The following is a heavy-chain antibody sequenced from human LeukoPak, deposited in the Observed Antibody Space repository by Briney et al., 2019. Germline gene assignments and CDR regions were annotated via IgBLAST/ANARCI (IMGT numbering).Heavy chain of an antibody. J-gene: IGHJ5*02. D-gene: IGHD3-16*01. CDR3: ARGLKPFDN. CDR1: GFRFSDYY. CDR2: ISSSDNTI. V-gene: IGHV3-11*01. Sequence: GESLRLSCAASGFRFSDYYMAWIRQAPGTGLECISYISSSDNTIYYADSLKGRATISRDNAKRSVYLEMNNLRAEDTAVYYCARGLKPFDNWGQGTLVTVSS.